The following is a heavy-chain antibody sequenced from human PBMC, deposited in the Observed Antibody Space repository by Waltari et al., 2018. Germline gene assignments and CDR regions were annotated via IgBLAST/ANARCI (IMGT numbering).Heavy chain of an antibody. J-gene: IGHJ4*02. D-gene: IGHD5-12*01. Sequence: QKSAPGLVKPYRTLPLPCPSSGDSITSGSPYWGWTRHPPGKGLEWIGYIYTSGSTNYNPSLKSRVTISVDTSKNQFSLKLSSVTAADTAVYYCARGQWLRLIGHGPYFDYWGQGTLVTVSS. CDR3: ARGQWLRLIGHGPYFDY. V-gene: IGHV4-61*09. CDR1: GDSITSGSPY. CDR2: IYTSGST.